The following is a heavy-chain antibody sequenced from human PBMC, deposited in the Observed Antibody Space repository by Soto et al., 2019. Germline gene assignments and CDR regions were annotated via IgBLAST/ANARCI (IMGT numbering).Heavy chain of an antibody. CDR3: ARGPRRYDILTGYYPSGMDV. Sequence: KTSETLSLTCTVSGGSVSSGSYYWSWIRQPPGKGLEWIGYIYYSGSTNYNPSLKSRVTILVDTSKNQFSLKLSSVTAADTAVYYCARGPRRYDILTGYYPSGMDVWGQGTTVTVSS. J-gene: IGHJ6*02. CDR2: IYYSGST. V-gene: IGHV4-61*01. CDR1: GGSVSSGSYY. D-gene: IGHD3-9*01.